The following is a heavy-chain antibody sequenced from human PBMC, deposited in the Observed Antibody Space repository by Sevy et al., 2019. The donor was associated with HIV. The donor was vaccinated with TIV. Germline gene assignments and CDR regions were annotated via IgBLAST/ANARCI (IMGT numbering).Heavy chain of an antibody. CDR3: STHAGIAAAGRVFDY. V-gene: IGHV3-72*01. D-gene: IGHD6-13*01. CDR1: GFTFSDHY. CDR2: TRNKADGYTT. Sequence: GGSLRLSCAASGFTFSDHYMEWVRQAPAKGLEWVGHTRNKADGYTTEYAASVKGRFTISRDDSENSLYLQMNSLKTEDTAVYYCSTHAGIAAAGRVFDYWGQGALVTVSS. J-gene: IGHJ4*02.